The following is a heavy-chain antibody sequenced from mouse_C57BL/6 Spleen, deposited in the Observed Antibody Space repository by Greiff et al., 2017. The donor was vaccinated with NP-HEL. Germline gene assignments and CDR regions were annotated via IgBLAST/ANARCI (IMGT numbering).Heavy chain of an antibody. J-gene: IGHJ3*01. CDR1: GYTFTDYY. CDR3: ARWANWDF. V-gene: IGHV1-76*01. CDR2: IYPGSGNT. Sequence: VQLQQSGAELVRPGASVKLSCKASGYTFTDYYINWVKQRPGQGLEWIARIYPGSGNTYYNEKFKGKATLTAEKSSSTAYMQLSSLTSEDSAVYFCARWANWDFWGQGTLVTVSA. D-gene: IGHD4-1*01.